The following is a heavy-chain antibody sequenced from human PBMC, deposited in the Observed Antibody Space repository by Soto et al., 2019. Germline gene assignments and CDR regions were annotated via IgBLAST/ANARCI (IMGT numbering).Heavy chain of an antibody. D-gene: IGHD6-19*01. V-gene: IGHV4-34*01. CDR3: ARGPGYSSGWYLFDFFDY. Sequence: SETLSLTCAVYGGSFSGYYWSWIRQPPGKGLEWIGEINHSGSTNYNPSLKSRVTISVDTSKNQFSLKPSSVTAADTAVYYCARGPGYSSGWYLFDFFDYWGQGTLVTVSS. CDR2: INHSGST. J-gene: IGHJ4*02. CDR1: GGSFSGYY.